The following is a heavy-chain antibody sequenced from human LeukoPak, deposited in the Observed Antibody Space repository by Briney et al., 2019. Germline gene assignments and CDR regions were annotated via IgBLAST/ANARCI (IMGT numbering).Heavy chain of an antibody. CDR3: AAAYDFWSGYDLEWYYGMNV. V-gene: IGHV3-21*01. Sequence: GGSLRLSCAASGFTFSSYSMNWVRQAPGKGLEWVSSISSSSSYIYYADSVKGRFTISRDNAKNSLYMQMNSLRAEDTAVYYCAAAYDFWSGYDLEWYYGMNVWGQGTTVTVSS. CDR1: GFTFSSYS. CDR2: ISSSSSYI. J-gene: IGHJ6*02. D-gene: IGHD3-3*01.